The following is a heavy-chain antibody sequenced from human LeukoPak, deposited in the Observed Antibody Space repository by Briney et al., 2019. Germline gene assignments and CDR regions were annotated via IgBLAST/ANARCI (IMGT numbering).Heavy chain of an antibody. D-gene: IGHD6-13*01. CDR2: LSGSGDSK. J-gene: IGHJ3*02. Sequence: GGTLRLSCAASGFTFSSYGMTWVRQAPGKGLEWVSGLSGSGDSKYYADSVKGRFTISRDNPKNTVYLQMNSLKTEDTAMYYCTIIRGGAAAGDDAFDIWGQGTMVTVSS. V-gene: IGHV3-23*01. CDR3: TIIRGGAAAGDDAFDI. CDR1: GFTFSSYG.